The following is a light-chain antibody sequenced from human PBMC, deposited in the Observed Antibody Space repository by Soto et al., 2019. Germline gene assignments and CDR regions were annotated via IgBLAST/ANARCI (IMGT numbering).Light chain of an antibody. CDR3: QQSYIPPFT. CDR1: QSITDY. J-gene: IGKJ5*01. CDR2: AAS. V-gene: IGKV1-39*01. Sequence: DIQMTQSPSSLSASVGDRVTITCRASQSITDYLNWYQQKPGKAPKLLIYAASSLQSGVSSRFSASGSGTDFTLTISRLQPEDFATYFCQQSYIPPFTYCPGTRLEIK.